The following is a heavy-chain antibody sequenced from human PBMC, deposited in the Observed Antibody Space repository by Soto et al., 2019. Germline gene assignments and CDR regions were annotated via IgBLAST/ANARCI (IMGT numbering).Heavy chain of an antibody. Sequence: ASVKVSCKASGYTFTSYGISWVRQAPGQGLEWMGGISAYNGNTNYAQKLQGRVTMTTDTSTSTAYMELRSLRSDDTAVYYCARDLTVAGDNWFDPWGQGTLVTVSS. V-gene: IGHV1-18*01. CDR3: ARDLTVAGDNWFDP. D-gene: IGHD6-19*01. CDR2: ISAYNGNT. CDR1: GYTFTSYG. J-gene: IGHJ5*02.